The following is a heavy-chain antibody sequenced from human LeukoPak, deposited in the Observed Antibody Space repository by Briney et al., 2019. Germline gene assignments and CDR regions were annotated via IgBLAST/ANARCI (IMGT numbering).Heavy chain of an antibody. CDR1: GYTFTGYY. CDR3: ARERINWNDFDY. J-gene: IGHJ4*02. D-gene: IGHD1-20*01. CDR2: INPNSGGT. Sequence: GASVKVSCKASGYTFTGYYMHWVRQAPGQGLEWMGRINPNSGGTNYAQKFQGRVTMTRDTSISTAYMELSRLRSDDTAAYYCARERINWNDFDYWGQGTLVTVSS. V-gene: IGHV1-2*06.